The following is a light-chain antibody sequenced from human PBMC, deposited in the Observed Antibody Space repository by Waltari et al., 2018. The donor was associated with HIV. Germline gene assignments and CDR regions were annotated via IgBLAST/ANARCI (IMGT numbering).Light chain of an antibody. V-gene: IGLV2-8*01. CDR3: SSYVGSNRV. CDR1: SSDVGDYNH. Sequence: SALTQPPSASGSPGQSVTTARTGNSSDVGDYNHVSWYQQPPGKAPQHIIYEVNKRPSGVPDRFSGSKSGNTASLTVSGLQAEDEADYYCSSYVGSNRVFGGGTKLTVL. J-gene: IGLJ3*02. CDR2: EVN.